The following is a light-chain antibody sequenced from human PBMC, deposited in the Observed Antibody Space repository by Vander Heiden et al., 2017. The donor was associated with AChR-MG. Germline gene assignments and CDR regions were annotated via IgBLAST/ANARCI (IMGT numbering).Light chain of an antibody. Sequence: EIVMTQSPATLSVSPGERATLSCRASQSVGSNVAWYQQKPGQAPRLLIYGATSRDTGVPARFSGSGSGTEFTLTINSLQSEDFAVYYCQQENNWSRTFGQGTKVEIK. CDR1: QSVGSN. CDR2: GAT. V-gene: IGKV3-15*01. J-gene: IGKJ1*01. CDR3: QQENNWSRT.